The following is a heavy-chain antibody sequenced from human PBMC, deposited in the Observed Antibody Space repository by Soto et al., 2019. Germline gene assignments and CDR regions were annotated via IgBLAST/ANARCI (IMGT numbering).Heavy chain of an antibody. J-gene: IGHJ1*01. CDR1: GFTFSSYS. Sequence: EVQLVESGGGLVQPGGSLRLSCAASGFTFSSYSMNWVRQAPGKGLEWVSYISSSSSTIYYADSVKGRFTISRDNAKNSRYLQKNSLRAEDTGVYYCAGVPRGYDSSGSQTNYFQHWGQGTLVTVSS. V-gene: IGHV3-48*01. CDR2: ISSSSSTI. CDR3: AGVPRGYDSSGSQTNYFQH. D-gene: IGHD3-22*01.